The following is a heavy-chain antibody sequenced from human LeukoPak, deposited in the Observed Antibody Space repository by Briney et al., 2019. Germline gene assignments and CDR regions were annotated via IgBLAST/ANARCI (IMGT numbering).Heavy chain of an antibody. D-gene: IGHD3-10*01. CDR1: GGSTSSYY. J-gene: IGHJ5*02. CDR2: IYTSGST. CDR3: AGYYYGSGSYYMGNWFDP. V-gene: IGHV4-4*07. Sequence: PSETLSLTCTVSGGSTSSYYWSWIRQPPRKRLEWIGRIYTSGSTNYNPSLKSRVTMSVDTSKNQFSLKLSSVTAADTAVYYCAGYYYGSGSYYMGNWFDPWGQGTLVTVSS.